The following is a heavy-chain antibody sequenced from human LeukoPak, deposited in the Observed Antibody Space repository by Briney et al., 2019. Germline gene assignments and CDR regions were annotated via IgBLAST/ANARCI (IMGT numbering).Heavy chain of an antibody. CDR2: IYYSWST. CDR3: ARVLTGPAAFDI. D-gene: IGHD3-16*01. J-gene: IGHJ3*02. V-gene: IGHV4-59*01. Sequence: SETLSLTCAVYGGSFSGYYWSWIRQPPGKGLEWIGYIYYSWSTNYNPSLKSRVTISVDTSKNQFSLKLSSVTGADTAVYYCARVLTGPAAFDIWGQGTMVTVSS. CDR1: GGSFSGYY.